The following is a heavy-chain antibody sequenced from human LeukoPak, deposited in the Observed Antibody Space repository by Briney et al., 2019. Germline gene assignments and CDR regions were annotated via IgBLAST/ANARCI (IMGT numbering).Heavy chain of an antibody. CDR3: ARQADGSGYYERYYFDF. CDR2: ISYSGKT. CDR1: GFTFSSYG. Sequence: PGGSLRLSCAASGFTFSSYGMSWIRQPPGKGLESIGYISYSGKTYYNPSLKSRVTISVDMSKNQFSLKLNSVTVADTAVYYCARQADGSGYYERYYFDFWGQGTLVTVSS. J-gene: IGHJ4*02. D-gene: IGHD3-22*01. V-gene: IGHV4-59*01.